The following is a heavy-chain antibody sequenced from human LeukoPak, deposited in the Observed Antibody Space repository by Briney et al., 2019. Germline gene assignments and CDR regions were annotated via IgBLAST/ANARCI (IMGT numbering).Heavy chain of an antibody. CDR3: ARDLHGDYVDFDY. Sequence: GGSLRLSCAASGFTFSSYSLNWVRQAPGKGLEWVSSISSSSSYIYYADSVKGRFTISRDNAKNSLYLQMNSLRAEDTAVYYCARDLHGDYVDFDYWGQGTLVTVSS. V-gene: IGHV3-21*01. CDR1: GFTFSSYS. D-gene: IGHD4-17*01. J-gene: IGHJ4*02. CDR2: ISSSSSYI.